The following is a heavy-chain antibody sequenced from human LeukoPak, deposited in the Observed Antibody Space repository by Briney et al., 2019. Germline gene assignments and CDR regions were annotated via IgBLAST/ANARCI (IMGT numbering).Heavy chain of an antibody. D-gene: IGHD2-8*02. V-gene: IGHV3-23*01. J-gene: IGHJ4*02. Sequence: PGGSLRLSCATSGFTFSNYWMTWVRQPPGKGLEWVSSIFPSGGEIHYADSVRGRFTISRDNSKSTLALQMNSLRAEETAIYYCATYRQVLLPFESWGQGTLVTVSS. CDR1: GFTFSNYW. CDR2: IFPSGGEI. CDR3: ATYRQVLLPFES.